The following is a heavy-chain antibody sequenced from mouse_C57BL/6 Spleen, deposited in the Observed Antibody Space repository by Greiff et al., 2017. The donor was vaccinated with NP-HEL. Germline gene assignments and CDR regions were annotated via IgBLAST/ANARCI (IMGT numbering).Heavy chain of an antibody. CDR2: IYPRSGNT. V-gene: IGHV1-81*01. J-gene: IGHJ4*01. D-gene: IGHD2-3*01. Sequence: QVQLQQSGAELARPGASVKLSCKASGYTFTSYGISWVKQRTGQGLEWIGEIYPRSGNTYYNEKFKGKATLTADKSSSTAYMELRSLTSEDSAVYFCARAYDDGYYGYAMDYWGQGTSVTVSS. CDR1: GYTFTSYG. CDR3: ARAYDDGYYGYAMDY.